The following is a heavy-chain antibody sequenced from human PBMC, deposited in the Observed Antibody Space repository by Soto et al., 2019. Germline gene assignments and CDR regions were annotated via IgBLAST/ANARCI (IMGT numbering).Heavy chain of an antibody. CDR1: GFSFDDYG. V-gene: IGHV3-20*01. D-gene: IGHD1-26*01. CDR3: ARGGATARNYFYMDV. CDR2: LNWNGGST. J-gene: IGHJ6*03. Sequence: EVQLVESGGGVVRPGGSVRLSCAASGFSFDDYGMSWVRQAPGKGLEWVSGLNWNGGSTGYADSVRGRFTISRDNAKNSLYLQMNSLRAEDTALYHCARGGATARNYFYMDVWGKGTTVTVSS.